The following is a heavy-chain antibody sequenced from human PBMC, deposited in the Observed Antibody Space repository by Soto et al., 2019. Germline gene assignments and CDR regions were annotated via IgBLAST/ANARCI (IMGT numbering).Heavy chain of an antibody. Sequence: GGSLRLSCAASGFTFSNAWMSWFRQAPGKGLEWVGRIKSKTDGGTTDYAAPVKGRFTISRDDSKNTLYLQMNSLKTEDTAVYYCTTAPDGFRDYYYYYMDVWGKGTTVTVSS. V-gene: IGHV3-15*01. D-gene: IGHD5-12*01. CDR2: IKSKTDGGTT. CDR1: GFTFSNAW. CDR3: TTAPDGFRDYYYYYMDV. J-gene: IGHJ6*03.